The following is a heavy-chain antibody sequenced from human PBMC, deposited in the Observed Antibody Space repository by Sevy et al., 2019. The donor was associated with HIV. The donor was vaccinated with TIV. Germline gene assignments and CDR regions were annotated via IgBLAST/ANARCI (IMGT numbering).Heavy chain of an antibody. CDR2: ISYEGTET. CDR1: GFAFSTHA. Sequence: GGSLRLSCAASGFAFSTHAMHWVRQAPGKGLEWGAVISYEGTETFYAASVEGRFTISRDNSKNMLSLQINSLGPGDTAVYYCARDGGNSVKWYPLYWGHGTLVTVSS. D-gene: IGHD2-2*01. CDR3: ARDGGNSVKWYPLY. V-gene: IGHV3-30-3*01. J-gene: IGHJ4*01.